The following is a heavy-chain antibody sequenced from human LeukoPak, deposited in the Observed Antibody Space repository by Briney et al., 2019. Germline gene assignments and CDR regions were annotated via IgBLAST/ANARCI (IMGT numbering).Heavy chain of an antibody. CDR2: MYYSGST. Sequence: SQTQSLTCTVSGGSISSGDYYWSWIRQPPGKGLEWIAYMYYSGSTYYNPSLKSRVTMSANTSKNQLSLKLSSVTAADTAVYYCARPYYYDSRIDPWGQGILVTVSS. D-gene: IGHD3-22*01. V-gene: IGHV4-30-4*01. CDR3: ARPYYYDSRIDP. J-gene: IGHJ5*02. CDR1: GGSISSGDYY.